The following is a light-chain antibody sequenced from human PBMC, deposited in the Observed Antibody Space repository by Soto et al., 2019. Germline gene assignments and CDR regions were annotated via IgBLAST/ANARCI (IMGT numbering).Light chain of an antibody. CDR1: QSISTT. Sequence: EIVMTQSPATLSVSPGEGATLSCRASQSISTTVAWYQQKPVQAPRLLIYGASTRATGIPVRFTGSGSGTEFTLIISSLQSEDLAVYYCQQYTDWPTTFGQGTKVEIK. V-gene: IGKV3-15*01. J-gene: IGKJ1*01. CDR2: GAS. CDR3: QQYTDWPTT.